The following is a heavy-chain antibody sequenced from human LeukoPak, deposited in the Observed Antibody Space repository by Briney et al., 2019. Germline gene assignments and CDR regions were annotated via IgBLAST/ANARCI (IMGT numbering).Heavy chain of an antibody. J-gene: IGHJ6*04. CDR1: GFTFSSYG. CDR3: ARGPVAYYYGSRTGGMDV. V-gene: IGHV3-33*01. D-gene: IGHD3-10*01. CDR2: IWYDGSNK. Sequence: GGSLRLSCAASGFTFSSYGMHWVRQAPGKGLEWVAVIWYDGSNKYYADSVKGRFTISRDNSKNTLYLQMNSLRAEDTAVYYCARGPVAYYYGSRTGGMDVWGKGTTVTVSS.